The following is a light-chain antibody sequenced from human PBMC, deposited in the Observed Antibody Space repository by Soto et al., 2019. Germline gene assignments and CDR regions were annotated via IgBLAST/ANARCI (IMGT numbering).Light chain of an antibody. CDR2: LGS. Sequence: DIVMTQSPLSLPVTPGEPASISCRSSQSLLHSNGYNYLDWYLQKPGQSPQLLIYLGSNRASGVPDRCSGSGSGTHFTLKISRVEAEDVGVYYCMQALQTPRTFGQGTKVEIK. CDR3: MQALQTPRT. V-gene: IGKV2-28*01. CDR1: QSLLHSNGYNY. J-gene: IGKJ1*01.